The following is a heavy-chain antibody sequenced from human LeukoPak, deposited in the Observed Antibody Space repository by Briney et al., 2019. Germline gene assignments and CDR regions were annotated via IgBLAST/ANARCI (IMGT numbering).Heavy chain of an antibody. CDR3: AILLVDTENYYYYYYMDV. D-gene: IGHD5-18*01. CDR1: GGSISSYY. Sequence: SETLSLTCTVSGGSISSYYWRWIRQPPGKGLEWIGYIYTSGSTNYNPSLKSRVTISVGTSKNQFSLKLSSVTAADTAVYYCAILLVDTENYYYYYYMDVWGKGTTVTVSS. CDR2: IYTSGST. J-gene: IGHJ6*03. V-gene: IGHV4-4*09.